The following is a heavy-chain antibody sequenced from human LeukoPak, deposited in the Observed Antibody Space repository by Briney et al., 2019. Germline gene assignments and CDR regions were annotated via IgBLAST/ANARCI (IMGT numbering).Heavy chain of an antibody. Sequence: PGGSLRLSCAASGFPFSSYAMSWVRQAPGKGLEWVSAISGSGGSTYYADSVKGRFTISRDNSKNTLYLQMNSLRAEDTAVYYCAKGLHIVVVTATGTTFDYWGQGTLVTVSS. V-gene: IGHV3-23*01. CDR1: GFPFSSYA. D-gene: IGHD2-21*02. CDR2: ISGSGGST. J-gene: IGHJ4*02. CDR3: AKGLHIVVVTATGTTFDY.